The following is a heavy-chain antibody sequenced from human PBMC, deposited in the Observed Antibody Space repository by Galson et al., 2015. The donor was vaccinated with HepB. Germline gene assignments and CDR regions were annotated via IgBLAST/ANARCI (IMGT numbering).Heavy chain of an antibody. CDR3: ARIVGATLGWFDP. J-gene: IGHJ5*02. V-gene: IGHV3-30-3*01. Sequence: SLRLSCAASGCTFSSYAMRWVRQAPGKGLEWVAVITYDGSNKYYADSVKGRFTISRDNSKNTLYLQMSSLGAEDTAVYYCARIVGATLGWFDPWGQGTLVTVSS. CDR1: GCTFSSYA. D-gene: IGHD1-26*01. CDR2: ITYDGSNK.